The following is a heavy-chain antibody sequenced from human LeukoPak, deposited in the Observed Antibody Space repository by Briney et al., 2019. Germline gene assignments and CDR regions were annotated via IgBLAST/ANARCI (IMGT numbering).Heavy chain of an antibody. CDR1: GFTFSSYA. Sequence: GGSLRLSCAASGFTFSSYAMSWVRRAPGKGLEWVSSISSSSSYIYYADSMKGRFTISRDNAKNSLYLQMNSPRAEDTAVYYCARDHYYDSSGYTPAGDAFDIWGQGTMVTVSS. CDR3: ARDHYYDSSGYTPAGDAFDI. V-gene: IGHV3-21*06. D-gene: IGHD3-22*01. J-gene: IGHJ3*02. CDR2: ISSSSSYI.